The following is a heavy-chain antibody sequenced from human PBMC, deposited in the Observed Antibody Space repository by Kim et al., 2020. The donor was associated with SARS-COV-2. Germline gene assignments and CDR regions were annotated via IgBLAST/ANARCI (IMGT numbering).Heavy chain of an antibody. Sequence: GGSLRLSCAASGFTFSSYSMNWVRQAPGKGLEWVSGISGSGGTTSYADSVKGRFTISRDDSKYTLYLQMNSLRAEDTAIYYCAKDLRGRWELQNYWGQGTLVTVSS. CDR1: GFTFSSYS. CDR3: AKDLRGRWELQNY. J-gene: IGHJ4*02. V-gene: IGHV3-23*01. CDR2: ISGSGGTT. D-gene: IGHD1-26*01.